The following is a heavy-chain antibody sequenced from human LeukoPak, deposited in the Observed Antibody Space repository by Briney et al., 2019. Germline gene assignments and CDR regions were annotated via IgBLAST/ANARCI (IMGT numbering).Heavy chain of an antibody. Sequence: GGSLRLSCAASGFTFSTYSMNWVRQAPGKGLEWVSYISSSSSNIYYADSVKGRFTISRDNAKNSLYLQMNSLRAEDTAVYYCAKETTSAASGSPFDYWGQGTLVTVSS. D-gene: IGHD6-13*01. CDR1: GFTFSTYS. CDR3: AKETTSAASGSPFDY. V-gene: IGHV3-21*01. CDR2: ISSSSSNI. J-gene: IGHJ4*02.